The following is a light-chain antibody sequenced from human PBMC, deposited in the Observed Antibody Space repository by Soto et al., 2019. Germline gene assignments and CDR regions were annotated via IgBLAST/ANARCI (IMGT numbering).Light chain of an antibody. CDR3: QQRYNWPVT. CDR2: DAS. J-gene: IGKJ4*01. Sequence: DIVLTQSPGTVSLSPGERASLSCRASQNVDTFLAWYQQKPGQPPRLLMYDASRRITGVPARFSGSRSGTDFTLTITSLEPEDVAVYYCQQRYNWPVTFGAGTRVEI. CDR1: QNVDTF. V-gene: IGKV3-11*01.